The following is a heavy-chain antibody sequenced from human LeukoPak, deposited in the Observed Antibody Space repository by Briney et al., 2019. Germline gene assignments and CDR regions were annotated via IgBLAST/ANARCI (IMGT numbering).Heavy chain of an antibody. CDR1: RFTFSSHS. J-gene: IGHJ3*02. Sequence: GGSPRLSCVASRFTFSSHSMNWVRQAPGKGLEWVSSISGSGSYIFYADSVKGRFTISRDNAKNSLYLQINSLRAEDTALYYCVRSRSTWFGEILAAFDIWGQGTKVTVSS. D-gene: IGHD3-10*01. CDR2: ISGSGSYI. V-gene: IGHV3-21*01. CDR3: VRSRSTWFGEILAAFDI.